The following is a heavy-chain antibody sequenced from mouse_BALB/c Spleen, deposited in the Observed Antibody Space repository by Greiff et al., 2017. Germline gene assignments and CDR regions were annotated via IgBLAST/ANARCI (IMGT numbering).Heavy chain of an antibody. V-gene: IGHV5-6-5*01. D-gene: IGHD1-1*01. Sequence: EVQGVESGGGLVKPGGSLKLSCAASGFTFSSYAMSWVRQTPEKRLEWVASISSGGSTYYPDSVKGRFTISRDNARNILYLQMSSLRSEDTAMYYCDGGDYGDYWGQGTTLTVSS. CDR2: ISSGGST. J-gene: IGHJ2*01. CDR3: DGGDYGDY. CDR1: GFTFSSYA.